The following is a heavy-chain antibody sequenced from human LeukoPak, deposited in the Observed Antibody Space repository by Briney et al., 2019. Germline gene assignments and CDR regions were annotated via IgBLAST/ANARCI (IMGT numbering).Heavy chain of an antibody. CDR2: IKGGGGDP. Sequence: TGGSLRLSCAAPGFTFSTYAMGWVRQAPGKGLEWVSSIKGGGGDPFYADSVKGRFTIPRDNSKNTLFLQLDSLRAEDSAVYYCAKGGHDFNPFYWWGQGTLVTVSS. J-gene: IGHJ4*02. D-gene: IGHD2-21*02. V-gene: IGHV3-23*01. CDR3: AKGGHDFNPFYW. CDR1: GFTFSTYA.